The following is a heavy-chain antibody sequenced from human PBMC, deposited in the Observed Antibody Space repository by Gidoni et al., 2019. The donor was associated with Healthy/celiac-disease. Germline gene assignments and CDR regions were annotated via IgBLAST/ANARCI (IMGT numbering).Heavy chain of an antibody. J-gene: IGHJ4*02. CDR2: ISGSGGST. CDR1: GFTFSSYA. Sequence: EVQLLESGGGLVQPGGSLTLPCAASGFTFSSYAMSWVRQAPGKGLEWVSAISGSGGSTYYADSVKGRFTISRDNSKNTLYLQMNSLRAEDTAVYYCAKGGRYYSYYYFDYWGQGTLVTVSS. V-gene: IGHV3-23*01. CDR3: AKGGRYYSYYYFDY. D-gene: IGHD3-10*01.